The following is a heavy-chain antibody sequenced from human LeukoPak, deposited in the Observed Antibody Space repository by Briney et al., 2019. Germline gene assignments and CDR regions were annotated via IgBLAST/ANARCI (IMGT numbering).Heavy chain of an antibody. D-gene: IGHD3-3*01. Sequence: GGSLRLSCAASGFTFNSYAIHWVRQAPGKGLEWVAVIWYDGSNKYYADSVKGRFTISRDNSKNTLYLQMNSLRAEDTAVYYCASAIIDGNYGMDVWGQGTTVTVSS. CDR3: ASAIIDGNYGMDV. J-gene: IGHJ6*02. CDR2: IWYDGSNK. CDR1: GFTFNSYA. V-gene: IGHV3-33*08.